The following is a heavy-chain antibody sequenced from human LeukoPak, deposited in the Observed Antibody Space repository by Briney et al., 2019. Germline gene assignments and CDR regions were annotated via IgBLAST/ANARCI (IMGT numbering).Heavy chain of an antibody. CDR3: ARVTILTGSYYYYYMDV. V-gene: IGHV4-4*07. CDR2: IYTSGST. CDR1: GGSISSYY. J-gene: IGHJ6*03. D-gene: IGHD3-9*01. Sequence: PSETLSLTCTVSGGSISSYYWSWIRQPAGKGLEWIGRIYTSGSTNYNPSLKSRVTMSVDTSKYQFSLKLSSVTAADTAVYYCARVTILTGSYYYYYMDVWGKGTTVTVSS.